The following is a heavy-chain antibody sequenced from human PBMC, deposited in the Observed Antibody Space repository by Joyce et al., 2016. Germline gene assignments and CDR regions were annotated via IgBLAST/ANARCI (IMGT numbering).Heavy chain of an antibody. CDR3: ARQTTGARGYYYMDI. CDR2: VYHTDSEP. CDR1: GNTFTSHW. J-gene: IGHJ6*03. D-gene: IGHD1-1*01. Sequence: EVQMVQSGAEVKKPGESLMISCKGSGNTFTSHWVGWVRQRPGKGLEWRGIVYHTDSEPRYSPSFQDQVTISVDKSISTVYLQWSSLKASDTAMYYCARQTTGARGYYYMDIWGKGTAVTVSS. V-gene: IGHV5-51*01.